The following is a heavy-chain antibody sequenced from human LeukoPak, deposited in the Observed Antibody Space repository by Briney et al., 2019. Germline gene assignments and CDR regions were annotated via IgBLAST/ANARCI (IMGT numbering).Heavy chain of an antibody. CDR2: IYTSGST. D-gene: IGHD1-26*01. J-gene: IGHJ4*02. CDR1: GGSISSYY. CDR3: ARGVGARSLYYFDY. Sequence: PSETLSLTCTVSGGSISSYYWSWIRQPAGKGREWIGRIYTSGSTNYNPSLKSRVTMSVDTSKNQFSLKLSSVTAADTAVYYCARGVGARSLYYFDYWGQGTLVTVSS. V-gene: IGHV4-4*07.